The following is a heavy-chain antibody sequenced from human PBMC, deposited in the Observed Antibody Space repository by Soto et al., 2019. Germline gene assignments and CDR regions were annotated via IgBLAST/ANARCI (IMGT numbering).Heavy chain of an antibody. CDR3: ARHGYTYSRQGDLDF. CDR1: GGSVSSSLYY. D-gene: IGHD5-12*01. J-gene: IGHJ4*02. Sequence: PSETLSLTCTVSGGSVSSSLYYWGWIRQPPGKGLEWIGSIYYSGSRYHNPSLQSRVTTSIDTSENQFSLKLNYVTAADTAVYFCARHGYTYSRQGDLDFWGQGTLVTVSS. CDR2: IYYSGSR. V-gene: IGHV4-39*01.